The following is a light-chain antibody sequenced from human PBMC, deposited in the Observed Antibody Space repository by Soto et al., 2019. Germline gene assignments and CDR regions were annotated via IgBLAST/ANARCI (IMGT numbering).Light chain of an antibody. V-gene: IGKV1-39*01. Sequence: DIQMTPSPSSLSASVGDRVTITCRASQTMSNFLHWYQQKPGKAPRVLIYAISNLKSGGPSRVSGSGSGTDFTLPISSLQPEDFATYYCQQSYSTPYTFGRGTKVEIK. CDR1: QTMSNF. J-gene: IGKJ2*01. CDR2: AIS. CDR3: QQSYSTPYT.